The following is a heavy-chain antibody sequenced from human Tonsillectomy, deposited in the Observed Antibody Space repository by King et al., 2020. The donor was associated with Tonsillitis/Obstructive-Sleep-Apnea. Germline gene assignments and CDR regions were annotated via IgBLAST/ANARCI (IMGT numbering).Heavy chain of an antibody. D-gene: IGHD3-10*01. V-gene: IGHV3-20*04. CDR3: ARDYYGSPYYYYYMDV. CDR1: GFTFDDYG. CDR2: ISWNGGIT. J-gene: IGHJ6*03. Sequence: VQLVESGGGVVRPGGSLRLSCAASGFTFDDYGMSWVRQAPGKGLEWVSGISWNGGITGYADSVKGRFTISRDNAKNSLYLQMNSLRAEDTALYYCARDYYGSPYYYYYMDVWGKGTTVTVSS.